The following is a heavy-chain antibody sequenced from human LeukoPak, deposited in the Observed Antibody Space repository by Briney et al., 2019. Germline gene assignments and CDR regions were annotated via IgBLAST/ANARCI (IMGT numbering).Heavy chain of an antibody. CDR3: ARGALLWFGEPNPFDY. Sequence: PSETLSLTCAVYGGSFSGYYWSWIRQPPGKGLERIGEINHSGSTNYNPSLKSRVTISVDTSKNQFSLKLSSVTAADTAVYYCARGALLWFGEPNPFDYWGQGTLVTVSS. CDR2: INHSGST. J-gene: IGHJ4*02. V-gene: IGHV4-34*01. CDR1: GGSFSGYY. D-gene: IGHD3-10*01.